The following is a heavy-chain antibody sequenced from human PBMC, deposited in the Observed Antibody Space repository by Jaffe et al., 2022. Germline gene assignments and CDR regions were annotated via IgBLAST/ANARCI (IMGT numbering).Heavy chain of an antibody. D-gene: IGHD2-15*01. CDR1: GFTFSSYW. V-gene: IGHV3-7*01. CDR3: ARVARLYCSGGSCYPAWYFDL. J-gene: IGHJ2*01. CDR2: IKQDGSEK. Sequence: EVQLVESGGGLVQPGGSLRLSCAASGFTFSSYWMSWVRQAPGKGLEWVANIKQDGSEKYYVDSVKGRFTISRDNAKNSLYLQMNSLRAEDTAVYYCARVARLYCSGGSCYPAWYFDLWGRGTLVTVSS.